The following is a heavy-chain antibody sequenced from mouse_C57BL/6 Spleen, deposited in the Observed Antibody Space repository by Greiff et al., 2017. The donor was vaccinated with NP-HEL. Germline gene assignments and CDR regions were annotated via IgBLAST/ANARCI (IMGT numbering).Heavy chain of an antibody. J-gene: IGHJ2*01. D-gene: IGHD2-4*01. CDR1: GYTFTDYN. V-gene: IGHV1-18*01. CDR3: AREWDYDEGLDY. Sequence: VQLQQSGPELVKPGASVKIPCKASGYTFTDYNMDWVKQSHGKSLEWIGDINPNNGGTIYNQKFKGKATLTVDKSTSTAYMELRSLTSEDTAIYYCAREWDYDEGLDYWGQGTTLTVSS. CDR2: INPNNGGT.